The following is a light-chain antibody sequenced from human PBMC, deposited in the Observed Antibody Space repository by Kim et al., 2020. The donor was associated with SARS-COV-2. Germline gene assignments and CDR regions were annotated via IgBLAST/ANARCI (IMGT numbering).Light chain of an antibody. J-gene: IGLJ1*01. CDR2: QDS. CDR3: QAWDSSTAGV. Sequence: VSPGQTAGITCSGDKVGDKYACWYQQRPGRSTVLVIYQDSKRPSGIPERFSGANSGNTATLTISGTQAMDEADYYCQAWDSSTAGVFGTGTKVTVL. V-gene: IGLV3-1*01. CDR1: KVGDKY.